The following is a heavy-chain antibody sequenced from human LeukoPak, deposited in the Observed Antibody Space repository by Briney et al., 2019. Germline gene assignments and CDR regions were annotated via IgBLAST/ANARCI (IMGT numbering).Heavy chain of an antibody. CDR3: ASCRITIFGVVPYAFDI. J-gene: IGHJ3*02. CDR2: IYYSGST. D-gene: IGHD3-3*01. V-gene: IGHV4-39*07. Sequence: SETLSLTCTVSGGSISSSSYYWGWLRQPPGKGLEWIGSIYYSGSTYYNPSLKSRVTISVDTSKNQFSLKLSSVTAADTAVYYCASCRITIFGVVPYAFDIWGQGTMVTVSS. CDR1: GGSISSSSYY.